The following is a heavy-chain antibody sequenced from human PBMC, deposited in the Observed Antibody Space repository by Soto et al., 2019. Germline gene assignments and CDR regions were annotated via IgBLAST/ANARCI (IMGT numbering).Heavy chain of an antibody. CDR2: IIPIFGTA. CDR3: ADSIAAAGGLDY. V-gene: IGHV1-69*13. CDR1: GGTFSSYA. J-gene: IGHJ4*02. Sequence: SVKVSCKASGGTFSSYAISWVRQAPGQGLEWMGGIIPIFGTANYAQKFQGRVTITADESTSTAYMELSSLRSEDTAVYYCADSIAAAGGLDYWGQGTLVTVSS. D-gene: IGHD6-13*01.